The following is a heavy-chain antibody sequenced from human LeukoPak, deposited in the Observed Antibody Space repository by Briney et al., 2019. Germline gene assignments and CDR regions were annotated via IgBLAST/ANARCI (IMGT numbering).Heavy chain of an antibody. Sequence: SETLSLTCTVSGGPISSYYWSWIRQPPGKGLEWIGYIYYSGSTNYNPSPKRRVTISVDTSKNPFSLKLSSVTAADTAVYYCARGETYYDFWSGYLTHPFYYYYYGMDVWGQGTTVTVSS. D-gene: IGHD3-3*01. CDR3: ARGETYYDFWSGYLTHPFYYYYYGMDV. CDR2: IYYSGST. V-gene: IGHV4-59*08. CDR1: GGPISSYY. J-gene: IGHJ6*02.